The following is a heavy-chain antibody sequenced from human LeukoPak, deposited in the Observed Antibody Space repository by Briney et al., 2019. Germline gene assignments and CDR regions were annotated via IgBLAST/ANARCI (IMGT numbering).Heavy chain of an antibody. J-gene: IGHJ4*02. CDR1: GYTFTGYY. D-gene: IGHD4-17*01. Sequence: ASVKVSCKASGYTFTGYYMHWVRQAPGQGLEWMGWISAYNGNTNYAQKLQGRVTMTTDTSTSTAYMELRSLRSDDTAVYYCARAVGDYGDYPVNYWGQGTLVTVSS. V-gene: IGHV1-18*04. CDR2: ISAYNGNT. CDR3: ARAVGDYGDYPVNY.